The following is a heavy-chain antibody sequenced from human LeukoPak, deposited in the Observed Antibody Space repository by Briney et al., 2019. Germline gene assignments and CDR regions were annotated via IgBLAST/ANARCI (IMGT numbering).Heavy chain of an antibody. CDR1: GFAVSSNY. D-gene: IGHD2-15*01. Sequence: GGSLRLSCAASGFAVSSNYMSWVRQAPGKGLEWVSVIYSGGSTYYADSVKGRFTISRHNSKNTLYLQMNSLRAEDTAVYYCARYCSGGSCYRLGYYYYGMDVWGQGTTVTVSS. CDR2: IYSGGST. CDR3: ARYCSGGSCYRLGYYYYGMDV. J-gene: IGHJ6*02. V-gene: IGHV3-53*04.